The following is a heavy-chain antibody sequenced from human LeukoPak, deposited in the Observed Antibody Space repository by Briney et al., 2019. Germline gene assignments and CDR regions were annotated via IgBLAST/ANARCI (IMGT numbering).Heavy chain of an antibody. CDR1: GGTFSSYA. Sequence: ASVKVSCKASGGTFSSYAISWVRQAPGQGLEWMGGIIPIFGTANYAQKFQGRVTITADESTSTAYMELSSLRSEDTAVYYCARGLLEWELLAVIVYWGQGTLVTVSS. D-gene: IGHD1-26*01. V-gene: IGHV1-69*13. CDR3: ARGLLEWELLAVIVY. J-gene: IGHJ4*02. CDR2: IIPIFGTA.